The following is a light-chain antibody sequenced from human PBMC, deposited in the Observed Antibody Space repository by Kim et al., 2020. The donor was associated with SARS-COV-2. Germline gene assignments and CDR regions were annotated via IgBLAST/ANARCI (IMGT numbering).Light chain of an antibody. J-gene: IGKJ4*01. CDR2: WAS. V-gene: IGKV4-1*01. Sequence: DIVMTQFPDSLAVSLGERATINCKSSQSVLHSPKNKNYLAWYQQKPGQPPNLLIYWASTRESGVPDRFTGSGSGTDFTLTISSLQAEDVAVYYCQQYYSPPFTFGGGTKVDIK. CDR3: QQYYSPPFT. CDR1: QSVLHSPKNKNY.